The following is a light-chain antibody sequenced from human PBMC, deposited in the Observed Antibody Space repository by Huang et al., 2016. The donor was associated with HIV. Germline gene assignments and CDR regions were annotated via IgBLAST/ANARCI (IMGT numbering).Light chain of an antibody. J-gene: IGKJ1*01. CDR3: QQYNNWPPMT. CDR2: GAS. Sequence: EIVMTQSPATLSVSPGERATLSCRASQSVSSDLAWYQQKPGQAPRLLIYGASTRATGIPARVSGSGSGTEFTLTISGLQSEDFAVYYCQQYNNWPPMTFGQGTKVEIK. CDR1: QSVSSD. V-gene: IGKV3-15*01.